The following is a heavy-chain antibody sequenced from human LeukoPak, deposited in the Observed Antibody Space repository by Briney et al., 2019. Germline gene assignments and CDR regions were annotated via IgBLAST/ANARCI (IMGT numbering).Heavy chain of an antibody. CDR3: GTGYYYYYGMDV. Sequence: ASVKVSCKASGYTFTSYYMHWARQAPGQGLEWMGIINPSGGSTSYAQKFQGRVTMTRDTSTSTVYMELSSLRSGDTAVYYCGTGYYYYYGMDVWGQGTTVTVSS. V-gene: IGHV1-46*01. CDR2: INPSGGST. CDR1: GYTFTSYY. J-gene: IGHJ6*02. D-gene: IGHD3-10*01.